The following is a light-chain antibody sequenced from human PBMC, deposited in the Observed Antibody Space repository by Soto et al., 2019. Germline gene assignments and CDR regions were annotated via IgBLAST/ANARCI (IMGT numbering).Light chain of an antibody. J-gene: IGKJ1*01. V-gene: IGKV1-5*03. Sequence: DIQMTESPSTLSGSVGDRVTITCPASQTISSWLAWYQQKPGKAPKLLIYKASTLKSGVPSRFSGSGSGTEFTLTISSLQPDDFATYYCQHYNSYSEAFGQGTKVDI. CDR3: QHYNSYSEA. CDR2: KAS. CDR1: QTISSW.